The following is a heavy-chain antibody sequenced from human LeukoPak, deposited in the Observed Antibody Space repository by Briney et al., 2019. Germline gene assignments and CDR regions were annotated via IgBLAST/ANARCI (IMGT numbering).Heavy chain of an antibody. CDR3: AKDISGYQMEIDS. Sequence: GGSLRLSCAASGFTFNSYAMTWVRQAPGKGMEWVSSISGSGSGTYYADSVKGRFTISRDNSTNTLYVQMNRLRAEDTAVYYCAKDISGYQMEIDSRGQGTLVTVSS. V-gene: IGHV3-23*01. D-gene: IGHD3-22*01. CDR2: ISGSGSGT. J-gene: IGHJ4*02. CDR1: GFTFNSYA.